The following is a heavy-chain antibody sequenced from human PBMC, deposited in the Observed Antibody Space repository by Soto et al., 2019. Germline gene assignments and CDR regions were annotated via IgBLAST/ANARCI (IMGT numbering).Heavy chain of an antibody. CDR2: IIYDGGTK. V-gene: IGHV3-30*18. D-gene: IGHD3-10*01. Sequence: QVQLVESGGGVVQPGRSLRLSCAASGFTFSSYGMHWVRQAPGKGLEWLAVIIYDGGTKYYADSVKGRFTISRDNSKSTLYLQMNSLRAEDTAVYYCAKDRMEAEVRGYFDYWGQETLVTVSS. J-gene: IGHJ4*02. CDR1: GFTFSSYG. CDR3: AKDRMEAEVRGYFDY.